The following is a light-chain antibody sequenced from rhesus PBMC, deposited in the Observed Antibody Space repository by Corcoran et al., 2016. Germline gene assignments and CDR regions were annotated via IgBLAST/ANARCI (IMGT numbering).Light chain of an antibody. J-gene: IGLJ1*01. V-gene: IGLV1-60*01. Sequence: QSVLTQPPSASEAAGKSVTISCSGGNSNIGSNSVSWYQQIPGTAPKLLIYFNDQRVSGVSDRFSVSKSDTSASLAVRGLQTDDEADYYCLSWDDRLNGYIFGTGTRLTV. CDR2: FND. CDR1: NSNIGSNS. CDR3: LSWDDRLNGYI.